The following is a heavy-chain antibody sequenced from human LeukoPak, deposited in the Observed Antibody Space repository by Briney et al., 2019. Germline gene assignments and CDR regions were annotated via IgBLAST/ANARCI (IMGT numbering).Heavy chain of an antibody. Sequence: GGSLRLSCTASGLTFSTSGFNWVRQAPGKGLEWVASIGPTGSDRYHADSIKGRFTISRDNANNFLYPQMNSLRAEDTAVYYCATEANGRHYDYWGQGTLLTVSS. V-gene: IGHV3-21*06. J-gene: IGHJ4*02. CDR1: GLTFSTSG. D-gene: IGHD2-8*01. CDR2: IGPTGSDR. CDR3: ATEANGRHYDY.